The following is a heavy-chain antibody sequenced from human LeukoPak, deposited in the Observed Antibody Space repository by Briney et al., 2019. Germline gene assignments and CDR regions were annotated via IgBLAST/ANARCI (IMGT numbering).Heavy chain of an antibody. D-gene: IGHD3-3*01. CDR1: GGSISSYY. Sequence: PSETLSLTCTVSGGSISSYYWGWIRQPARQGLDRIGRVYTYESANYNHSLQSQVTMSVDTSKNQLSLKLSSVTAADTAVYYCASAQDDFWRGYYQDYYMDVWGKGTTVTVSS. V-gene: IGHV4-4*07. CDR3: ASAQDDFWRGYYQDYYMDV. J-gene: IGHJ6*03. CDR2: VYTYESA.